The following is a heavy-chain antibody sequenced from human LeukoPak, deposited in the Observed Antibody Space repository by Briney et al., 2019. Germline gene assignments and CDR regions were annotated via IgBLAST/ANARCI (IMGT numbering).Heavy chain of an antibody. J-gene: IGHJ5*02. Sequence: HPGGSLRLSCAASGFTFSSYSMNWVRQAPGKGLEWVSYISSSSSTIYYADSVKGRFTISRDNSKNTLYLQMNSLRAEDTAVYYCARDCLGSSSWYNWFDPWGQGTLVTVSS. CDR2: ISSSSSTI. D-gene: IGHD6-13*01. CDR1: GFTFSSYS. V-gene: IGHV3-48*01. CDR3: ARDCLGSSSWYNWFDP.